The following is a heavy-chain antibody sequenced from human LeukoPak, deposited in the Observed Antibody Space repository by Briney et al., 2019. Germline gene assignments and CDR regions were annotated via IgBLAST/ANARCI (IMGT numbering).Heavy chain of an antibody. J-gene: IGHJ6*03. D-gene: IGHD2-2*03. V-gene: IGHV3-48*03. CDR1: GFTFSSYE. Sequence: PGGSLRLSCAASGFTFSSYEMNWVRQAPGKGLEWVSYISSSGSTIYYADSVKGRFTISRDNAKNSLYLQMNSLRAEDTAVYYCARDGYCSSTSYYGADYYYYYMDVWGKGTTVTVSS. CDR2: ISSSGSTI. CDR3: ARDGYCSSTSYYGADYYYYYMDV.